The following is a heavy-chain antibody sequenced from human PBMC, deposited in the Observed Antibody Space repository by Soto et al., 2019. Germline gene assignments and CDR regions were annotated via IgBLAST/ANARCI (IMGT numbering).Heavy chain of an antibody. D-gene: IGHD6-13*01. Sequence: PSETLSLTCTVPGGSISSYYWSWIRQPAGKGLEWIGRIYTSGSTNYNPSLKSRVTMSVDTSKNQFSLKLGSVTAADTAVYYCARVATSSSWPLYYYYGMDVWGQGTTVTVSS. CDR2: IYTSGST. CDR1: GGSISSYY. CDR3: ARVATSSSWPLYYYYGMDV. J-gene: IGHJ6*02. V-gene: IGHV4-4*07.